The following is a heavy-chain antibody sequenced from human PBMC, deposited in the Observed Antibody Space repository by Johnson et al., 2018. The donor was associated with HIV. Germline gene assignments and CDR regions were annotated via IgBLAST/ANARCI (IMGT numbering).Heavy chain of an antibody. J-gene: IGHJ3*02. CDR2: ISYDGPNK. D-gene: IGHD6-19*01. Sequence: QVQLVESGGGVVHPGRSLRLSCAASGFTFSSYVMQWVRQAPGKGLEWVAFISYDGPNKYYADSVKGRFTISRDNSKNTLYLQMNSLKTEDTAVYYCTTFGYSSGWYANAFDIWGQGTMVTVSS. V-gene: IGHV3-30-3*01. CDR1: GFTFSSYV. CDR3: TTFGYSSGWYANAFDI.